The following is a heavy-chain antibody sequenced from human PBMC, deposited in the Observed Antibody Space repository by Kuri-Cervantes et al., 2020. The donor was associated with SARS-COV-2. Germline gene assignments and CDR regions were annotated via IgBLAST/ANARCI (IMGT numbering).Heavy chain of an antibody. CDR2: IYSGGSST. CDR3: AKDQDYYDSSGQFDY. Sequence: GESLKISCAASGFTFSSYAMSWVRQAPGKGLEWVSVIYSGGSSTYYADSVKGRFTISRDNSKNTPYLQMNSLRAEDTAVYYCAKDQDYYDSSGQFDYWGQGTLVPSPQ. V-gene: IGHV3-23*03. CDR1: GFTFSSYA. D-gene: IGHD3-22*01. J-gene: IGHJ4*02.